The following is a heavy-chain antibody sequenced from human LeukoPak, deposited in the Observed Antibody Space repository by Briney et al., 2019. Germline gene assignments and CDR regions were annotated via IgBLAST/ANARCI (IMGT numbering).Heavy chain of an antibody. CDR1: GFTFSSYG. CDR2: IWYDGSNK. Sequence: PGRSLRLSCAASGFTFSSYGMHWVRQAPGKGLEWVAVIWYDGSNKYYADSVEGRFTISRDNSKNTLYLQMNSLRAEDTAVYYCARDRLGGGWYGAFDIWGQGTMVTVSS. V-gene: IGHV3-33*01. J-gene: IGHJ3*02. D-gene: IGHD6-19*01. CDR3: ARDRLGGGWYGAFDI.